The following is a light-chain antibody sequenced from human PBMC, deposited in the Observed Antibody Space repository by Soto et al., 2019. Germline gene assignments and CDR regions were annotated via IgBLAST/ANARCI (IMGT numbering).Light chain of an antibody. CDR1: QVISTW. V-gene: IGKV1-12*01. CDR3: QQANSFPRT. Sequence: DIQMTQSPSSVSASVGDRVTITCRASQVISTWLAWYQQKPGTAPKLLIYAASSLQSGVPSRFSGGGSGTDFTLTISSLQPEDFATYYCQQANSFPRTFGQGTKVEIK. CDR2: AAS. J-gene: IGKJ1*01.